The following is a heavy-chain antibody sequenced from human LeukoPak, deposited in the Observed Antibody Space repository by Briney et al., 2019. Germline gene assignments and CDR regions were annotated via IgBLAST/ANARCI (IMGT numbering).Heavy chain of an antibody. Sequence: SETLSLTCAVYGGSFSGYYWSWIRQPPGKGLEWIGEINHSGSTNYNPSLKSRVTISVDTSKNQFSLKLSSVTAADTAVYYCARGFRKDSGEINWFDPWGQGTLVTVSS. V-gene: IGHV4-34*01. CDR2: INHSGST. D-gene: IGHD3-10*01. CDR3: ARGFRKDSGEINWFDP. J-gene: IGHJ5*02. CDR1: GGSFSGYY.